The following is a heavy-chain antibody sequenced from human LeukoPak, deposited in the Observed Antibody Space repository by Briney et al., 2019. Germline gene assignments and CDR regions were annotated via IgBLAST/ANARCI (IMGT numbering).Heavy chain of an antibody. CDR1: GFTFSSYS. V-gene: IGHV3-48*01. CDR3: ARGIAAAAKGTLDY. J-gene: IGHJ4*02. CDR2: ISSSSSTI. Sequence: HPGGSLRLSCAASGFTFSSYSMNWVRQAPGKGLEWVSYISSSSSTIYYADSVKGRFTISRDNAKNSLYLQMNSLRAEDTAVYYCARGIAAAAKGTLDYWGQGTLVTVSS. D-gene: IGHD6-13*01.